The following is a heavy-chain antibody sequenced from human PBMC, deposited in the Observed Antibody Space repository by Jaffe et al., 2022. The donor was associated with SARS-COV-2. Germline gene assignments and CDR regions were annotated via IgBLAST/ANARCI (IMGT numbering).Heavy chain of an antibody. CDR2: INQDGSAK. CDR3: SRSLDY. J-gene: IGHJ4*02. V-gene: IGHV3-7*01. Sequence: EVQLVESGGGLVQPGGSLRLSCAASAFTFSTHWMDWVRQAPGKGLEWVANINQDGSAKNYVDSVKGRFTISRDNARDSLYLQMNSLRPEDTAVYYCSRSLDYWGQGALVTVSS. CDR1: AFTFSTHW.